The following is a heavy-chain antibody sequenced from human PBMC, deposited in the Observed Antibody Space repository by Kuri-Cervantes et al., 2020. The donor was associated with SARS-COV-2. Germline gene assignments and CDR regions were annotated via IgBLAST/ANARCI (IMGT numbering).Heavy chain of an antibody. CDR3: VECGGPGSYDYMDV. CDR1: GFTFSNYA. V-gene: IGHV3-64D*09. CDR2: IVSYGGST. J-gene: IGHJ6*03. Sequence: GGSLRLSCSASGFTFSNYAMHWVRQASGRGLEYVSGIVSYGGSTEYAESVKGRFTISRDNSKSTLYLQMSSLRVEDTAVYHCVECGGPGSYDYMDVWGKGTTVTVSS. D-gene: IGHD1-14*01.